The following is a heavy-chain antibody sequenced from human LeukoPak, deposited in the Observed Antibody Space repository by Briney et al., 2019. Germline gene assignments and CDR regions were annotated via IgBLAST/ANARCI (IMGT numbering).Heavy chain of an antibody. Sequence: ASVKVSCKASGYTFTGYYMHWVRQALGQGLEWMGWTNPNSGGTNYAQKFQGRVTMTRDTSISTAYMELSRRRSDDTAVYYCARDGSRVVVAAPNDAFDIWGQGTMVTVSS. CDR3: ARDGSRVVVAAPNDAFDI. CDR2: TNPNSGGT. D-gene: IGHD2-15*01. J-gene: IGHJ3*02. V-gene: IGHV1-2*02. CDR1: GYTFTGYY.